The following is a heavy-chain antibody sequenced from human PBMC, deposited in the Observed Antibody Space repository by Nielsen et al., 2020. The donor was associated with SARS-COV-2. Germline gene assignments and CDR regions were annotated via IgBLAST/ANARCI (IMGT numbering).Heavy chain of an antibody. D-gene: IGHD1-26*01. CDR2: VSGIGGRT. J-gene: IGHJ6*03. Sequence: WIRQPPGQGLEWVSSVSGIGGRTYYADSVKGRFTISRDNPQSTLFLQMDSLTRDDTAVYYCARGSSRIRHRENYYYYYYMDVWGKGTTVTVSS. CDR3: ARGSSRIRHRENYYYYYYMDV. V-gene: IGHV3-23*01.